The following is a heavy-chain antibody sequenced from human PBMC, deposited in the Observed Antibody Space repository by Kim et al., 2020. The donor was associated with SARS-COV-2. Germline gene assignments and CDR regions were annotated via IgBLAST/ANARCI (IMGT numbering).Heavy chain of an antibody. CDR1: GLGFSDYG. CDR2: ISPDGRNG. CDR3: ANAESVAGNMIPEFEF. Sequence: GGSLRLSCAVSGLGFSDYGMHWVRQTPGKGLERVAGISPDGRNGYYAGSVKGRFTISRDNTKNTVFLQMNSLRPEDTAVYYCANAESVAGNMIPEFEFWGQGTLVTVSS. V-gene: IGHV3-30*18. D-gene: IGHD6-19*01. J-gene: IGHJ4*02.